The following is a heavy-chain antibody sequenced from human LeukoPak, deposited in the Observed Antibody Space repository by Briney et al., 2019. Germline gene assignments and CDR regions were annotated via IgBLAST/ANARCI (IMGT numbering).Heavy chain of an antibody. CDR1: GYTFTSYG. CDR2: LSAYNGNT. V-gene: IGHV1-18*01. CDR3: ARDLWQNYYDSSGPAWFDP. J-gene: IGHJ5*02. D-gene: IGHD3-22*01. Sequence: VKVSCKASGYTFTSYGISWVRQAPGQGLEWMGWLSAYNGNTNYAQKLQGRVTMTTDTSTSTAYMELRSLRSDDTAVYYCARDLWQNYYDSSGPAWFDPWGQGTLVTVSS.